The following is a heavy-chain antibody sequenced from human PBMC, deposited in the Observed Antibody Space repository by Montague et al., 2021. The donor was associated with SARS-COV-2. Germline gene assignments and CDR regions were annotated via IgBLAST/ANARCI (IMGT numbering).Heavy chain of an antibody. CDR2: IFRSGDS. J-gene: IGHJ4*02. CDR1: GDSISNSNW. Sequence: SETLSLTCTVSGDSISNSNWWTWVRQSPGRGLEWIGEIFRSGDSNYNPSLKSRVTMSVDMSRNQFSLSQSNVTAADTAIYYCVRGGTMTVVVFDYWGQGTLVTVSS. V-gene: IGHV4-4*02. CDR3: VRGGTMTVVVFDY. D-gene: IGHD3-22*01.